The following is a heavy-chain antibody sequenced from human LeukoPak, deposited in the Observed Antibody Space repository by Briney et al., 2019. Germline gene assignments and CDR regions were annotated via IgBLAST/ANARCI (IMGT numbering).Heavy chain of an antibody. J-gene: IGHJ6*03. V-gene: IGHV1-18*01. CDR2: ISAYNGNT. Sequence: ASVKVSCKASGYTFTSYGISWVRQAPGQGLEWMGWISAYNGNTNYAQKLQGRVTMTTDTSTSTAYMELRSLRSDDTAVYYCARVRVVRGDYYYYYMDVWGKGTTVTVSS. D-gene: IGHD3-3*01. CDR1: GYTFTSYG. CDR3: ARVRVVRGDYYYYYMDV.